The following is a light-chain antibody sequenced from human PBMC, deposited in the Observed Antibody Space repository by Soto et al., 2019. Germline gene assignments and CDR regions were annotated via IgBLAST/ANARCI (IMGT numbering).Light chain of an antibody. J-gene: IGKJ1*01. CDR2: GAS. CDR3: QQYGSSPRT. Sequence: EIGLTQSPGTLSLSPGEGATLSCRSSQSVSTNYLAWYQQKPGQAPRLLIHGASNRASGIPDRFSGSGSGTDFTLTISRLEPEDFPVYYCQQYGSSPRTFGQGTKV. CDR1: QSVSTNY. V-gene: IGKV3-20*01.